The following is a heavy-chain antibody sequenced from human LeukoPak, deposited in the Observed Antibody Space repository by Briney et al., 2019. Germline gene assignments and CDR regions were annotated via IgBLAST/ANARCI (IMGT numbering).Heavy chain of an antibody. J-gene: IGHJ4*02. CDR2: SWYDGSDK. Sequence: GGTVRLSWAASGFTFSSYGMHWGRPGPGKGLGWVAVSWYDGSDKNYAHSVKGRFTISRHQSRNTLYLQIIPEADVCTGVYYCAIVNTGDGYNHLGYWGQGTLVTVSS. V-gene: IGHV3-33*01. D-gene: IGHD5-24*01. CDR3: AIVNTGDGYNHLGY. CDR1: GFTFSSYG.